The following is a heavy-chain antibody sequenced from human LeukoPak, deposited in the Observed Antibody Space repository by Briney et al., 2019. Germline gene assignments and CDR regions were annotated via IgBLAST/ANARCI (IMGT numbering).Heavy chain of an antibody. CDR1: GATMYDNY. Sequence: SETLSLTCSVSGATMYDNYWSWIRQPPGKGLEWLGYIYTYDRERTSYNPSLKSRITMSLDTSNRQFSLRLISVTAADTAAYFCARQKSHYDSGGYWQDLGFFDYWGQGALVTVSS. CDR2: IYTYDRERT. V-gene: IGHV4-4*09. CDR3: ARQKSHYDSGGYWQDLGFFDY. J-gene: IGHJ4*02. D-gene: IGHD3-22*01.